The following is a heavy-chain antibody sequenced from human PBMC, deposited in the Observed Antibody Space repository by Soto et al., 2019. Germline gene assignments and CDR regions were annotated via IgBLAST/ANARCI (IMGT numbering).Heavy chain of an antibody. V-gene: IGHV4-59*01. Sequence: SETQSHTWTVSGGYISSYYWRRIRQPPGKGLEWIGYIYYSGSTNYNPSLKSRVTISVDTSKNQFSLKLSSVTAADTAVYYCARVQAAQMDYWGQGTLVTVSS. CDR3: ARVQAAQMDY. CDR2: IYYSGST. CDR1: GGYISSYY. J-gene: IGHJ4*02. D-gene: IGHD6-13*01.